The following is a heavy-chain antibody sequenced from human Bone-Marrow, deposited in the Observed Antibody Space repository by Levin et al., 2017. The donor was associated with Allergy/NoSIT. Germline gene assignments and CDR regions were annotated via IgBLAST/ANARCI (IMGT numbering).Heavy chain of an antibody. CDR2: ISAYNGNT. CDR1: GYTFTNYA. V-gene: IGHV1-18*01. J-gene: IGHJ6*03. CDR3: ARGRDYYYYMDV. Sequence: ASVKVSCKASGYTFTNYAIGWVRQAPGQGLEWMGWISAYNGNTIYAQRLQGRVTMTTDTSTTTVYMELRSLRSDDTAVYYCARGRDYYYYMDVWGKGTTVTVSS.